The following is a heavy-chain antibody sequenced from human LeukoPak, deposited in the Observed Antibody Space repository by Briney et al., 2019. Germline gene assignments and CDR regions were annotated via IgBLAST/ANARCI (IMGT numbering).Heavy chain of an antibody. CDR1: GFTFSSYG. CDR2: IQYDGSNG. CDR3: AKGLRYYFDY. V-gene: IGHV3-30*02. Sequence: GGSLRLSCAASGFTFSSYGMHWVCQAPGKGLEWVTFIQYDGSNGYHTDSVKGRFTISRDNSKNTLYLQMNSLRAGDTAVYYCAKGLRYYFDYWGQGTLVTVSS. D-gene: IGHD3-16*02. J-gene: IGHJ4*02.